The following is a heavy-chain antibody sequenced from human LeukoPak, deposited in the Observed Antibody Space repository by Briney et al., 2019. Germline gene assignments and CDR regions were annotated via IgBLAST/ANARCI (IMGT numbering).Heavy chain of an antibody. CDR2: IYYSGST. CDR3: ARLPYYDILTGGYGMDV. Sequence: SETLSLTCTVSGGSISSYYWSWIRQPPGKGLEWIGYIYYSGSTNYNPSLKSRVTISVDTSKNQFSLKLSSVTAADTAVYYCARLPYYDILTGGYGMDVWGQGTTVTVSS. V-gene: IGHV4-59*08. J-gene: IGHJ6*02. D-gene: IGHD3-9*01. CDR1: GGSISSYY.